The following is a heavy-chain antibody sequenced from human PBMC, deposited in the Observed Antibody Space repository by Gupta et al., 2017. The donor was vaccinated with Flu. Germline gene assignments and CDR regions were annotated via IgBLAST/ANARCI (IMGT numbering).Heavy chain of an antibody. CDR2: LYYDGVA. CDR1: GGSVRDGNSY. Sequence: GGSVRDGNSYWGWVRQPPGKGLEWIASLYYDGVAYFNPSLKSRAAISVDMSKNQVFLKLASVTAADTAVYYCVILPSFWGQGILVPVSS. V-gene: IGHV4-39*01. J-gene: IGHJ4*02. CDR3: VILPSF.